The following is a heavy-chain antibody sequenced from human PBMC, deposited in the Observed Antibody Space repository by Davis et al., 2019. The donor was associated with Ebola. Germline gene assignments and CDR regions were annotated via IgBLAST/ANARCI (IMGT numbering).Heavy chain of an antibody. D-gene: IGHD3-10*01. J-gene: IGHJ6*02. CDR2: INAGNGNT. Sequence: ASVTVSCKASGYTFTSYAMHWVRQAPGQRLEWMGWINAGNGNTKYSQKFQGRVTITRDTSASTAYMGLSSLRSEDTAVYYCARVLLWFGELGSYYYYGMDVWGQGTTVTVSS. CDR1: GYTFTSYA. V-gene: IGHV1-3*01. CDR3: ARVLLWFGELGSYYYYGMDV.